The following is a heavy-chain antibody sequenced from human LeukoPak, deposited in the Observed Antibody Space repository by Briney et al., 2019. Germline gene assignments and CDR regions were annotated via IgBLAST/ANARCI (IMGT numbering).Heavy chain of an antibody. V-gene: IGHV3-53*01. CDR2: IYSGGST. J-gene: IGHJ6*02. Sequence: GGSLRLSCAAPGFTVSSNYMSWVRQAPGKGLEWVSVIYSGGSTYYADSVKGRFTISRDNSMNTLYLQMNSLRAEDTAVYYCARVGGQGYYYYYGMDVWGQGTTVTVSS. D-gene: IGHD1-26*01. CDR1: GFTVSSNY. CDR3: ARVGGQGYYYYYGMDV.